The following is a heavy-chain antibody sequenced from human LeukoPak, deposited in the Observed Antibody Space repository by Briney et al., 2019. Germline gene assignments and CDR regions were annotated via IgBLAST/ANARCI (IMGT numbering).Heavy chain of an antibody. D-gene: IGHD3-16*02. CDR2: ICPGDSDT. V-gene: IGHV5-51*01. CDR3: VRLSSIQRGPHFDY. J-gene: IGHJ4*02. Sequence: GESLKISCKGSGYSFTSYWIGWVRQMPGKGLEWMGIICPGDSDTRYSPSFQGQVTISADKSVSSVYLQWSSLKASDSAMYYCVRLSSIQRGPHFDYWGQGVLVTVSS. CDR1: GYSFTSYW.